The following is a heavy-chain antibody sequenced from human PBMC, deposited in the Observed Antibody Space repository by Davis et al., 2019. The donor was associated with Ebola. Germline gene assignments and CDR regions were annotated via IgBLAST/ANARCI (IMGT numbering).Heavy chain of an antibody. CDR2: ISSSCSYM. D-gene: IGHD4-17*01. J-gene: IGHJ6*04. CDR3: AGPPLRTYYYYGMDV. Sequence: PGGSLRLFCAASGFTFSSYSMNWVRQAPGKGLEWVSSISSSCSYMYYADSVKGRFTISRDNAKNSLYLQMNSLRAEDTAVYYCAGPPLRTYYYYGMDVWGKGTTVTVSS. V-gene: IGHV3-21*01. CDR1: GFTFSSYS.